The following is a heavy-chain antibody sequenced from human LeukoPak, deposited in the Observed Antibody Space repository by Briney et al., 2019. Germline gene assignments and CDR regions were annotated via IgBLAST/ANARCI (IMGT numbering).Heavy chain of an antibody. D-gene: IGHD4-17*01. V-gene: IGHV4-59*08. CDR2: IHYSGST. Sequence: PSETLSLTCTVSGDSISSYYWSWIRQPPGRGLGWIGYIHYSGSTNYNPSLKSRVTISVDTSKNQFSLKLSSVTAADTAVYYCARLKYGDYGLYYFDYWGQGTLVTVSS. J-gene: IGHJ4*02. CDR1: GDSISSYY. CDR3: ARLKYGDYGLYYFDY.